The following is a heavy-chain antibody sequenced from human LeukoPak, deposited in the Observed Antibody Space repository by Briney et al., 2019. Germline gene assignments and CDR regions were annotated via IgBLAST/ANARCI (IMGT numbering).Heavy chain of an antibody. V-gene: IGHV3-23*01. D-gene: IGHD3-22*01. CDR3: AKLHDTSGLSVLDP. CDR1: GFSFSNYG. Sequence: GGSLRLSCAASGFSFSNYGMSWVRQAPGKGLEWVSTISGSGGSTYSADSVKGRFTISRDNSKNTMYLQLNSLRAEDTAVYYCAKLHDTSGLSVLDPWGQGTLVTVSS. J-gene: IGHJ5*02. CDR2: ISGSGGST.